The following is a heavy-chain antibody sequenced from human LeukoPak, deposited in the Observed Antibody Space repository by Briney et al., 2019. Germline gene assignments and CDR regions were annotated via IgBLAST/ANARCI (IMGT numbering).Heavy chain of an antibody. J-gene: IGHJ4*02. V-gene: IGHV3-53*01. CDR2: IYSGGTT. CDR1: GFTVSNSY. D-gene: IGHD3-10*01. Sequence: GGSLRLSCAASGFTVSNSYMSWVRQAPGKGLEWVSVIYSGGTTYYADSVKGRFTISRDNSKNTVYLQMNSLRAEDTAVYYCTRLHYYGSGSQDYWGQGTLVTVSS. CDR3: TRLHYYGSGSQDY.